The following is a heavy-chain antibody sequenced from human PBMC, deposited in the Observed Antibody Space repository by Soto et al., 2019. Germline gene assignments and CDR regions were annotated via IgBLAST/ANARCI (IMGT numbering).Heavy chain of an antibody. Sequence: EVQLLESGGGLVQPGGSLRLSCAASGCTFSDYGMSWVRQATGKGLEWLAAMSGSTTSVYYADSVKGRFTISRDNSKNTLFLQMTSLRADDTAVYYCAKTFGSNWLLDYWGLGTLLTVSS. CDR3: AKTFGSNWLLDY. J-gene: IGHJ4*02. CDR2: MSGSTTSV. V-gene: IGHV3-23*01. D-gene: IGHD6-13*01. CDR1: GCTFSDYG.